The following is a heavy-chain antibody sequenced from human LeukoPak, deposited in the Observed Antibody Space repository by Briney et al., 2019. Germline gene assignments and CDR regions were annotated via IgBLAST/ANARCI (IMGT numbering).Heavy chain of an antibody. J-gene: IGHJ4*02. V-gene: IGHV3-64*01. D-gene: IGHD3-22*01. CDR3: ARGGERKYYYDSSAPPDY. Sequence: GGSLRLSCAASGFTFSSYEMHWVRQAPGKGLEYVSAISSNGGSTYYANSVKGRFIISRDNSKNTLYLQMGSLRAKDMAVYYCARGGERKYYYDSSAPPDYWGQGTLVTVSS. CDR2: ISSNGGST. CDR1: GFTFSSYE.